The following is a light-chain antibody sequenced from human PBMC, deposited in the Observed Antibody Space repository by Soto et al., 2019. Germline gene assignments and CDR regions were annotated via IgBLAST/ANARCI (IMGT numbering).Light chain of an antibody. Sequence: QSALTQPASVSGSPGQSITISCTGTSSDVGGYNYVSWYQQHPGKAPQLMIYDVSNRPSGVSNRFSGSKSVNTASLTISGLQTEEEADYYCSSYTSSSTYVFGSGTKLTVL. J-gene: IGLJ1*01. CDR3: SSYTSSSTYV. CDR1: SSDVGGYNY. CDR2: DVS. V-gene: IGLV2-14*01.